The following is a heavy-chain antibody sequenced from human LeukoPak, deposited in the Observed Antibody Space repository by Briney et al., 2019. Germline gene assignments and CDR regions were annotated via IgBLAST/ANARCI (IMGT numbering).Heavy chain of an antibody. D-gene: IGHD5-12*01. CDR3: ARGSKEWLRGRGFDY. Sequence: GRSLRLSCAASGFTFSSYAMHWVRQAPGKGLEWVAVISYDGSNKYYADSVKGRFTISRDNSKNTLYLQMNSLRAEDTAVYYCARGSKEWLRGRGFDYWGQGTLVTVSS. V-gene: IGHV3-30-3*01. CDR2: ISYDGSNK. J-gene: IGHJ4*02. CDR1: GFTFSSYA.